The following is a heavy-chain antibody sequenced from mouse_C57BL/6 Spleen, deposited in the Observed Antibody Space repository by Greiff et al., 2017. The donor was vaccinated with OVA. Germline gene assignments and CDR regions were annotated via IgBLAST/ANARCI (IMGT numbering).Heavy chain of an antibody. Sequence: VKLVESGPELVKPGASVKISCKASGYAFSSSWMNWVKQRPGKGLEWIGRIYPGDGDTNYNGKFKGKATLTADKSSSTAYMQLSSLTSEDSAVYFCARNLLKGYYFDYWGQGTTLTVSS. J-gene: IGHJ2*01. CDR3: ARNLLKGYYFDY. V-gene: IGHV1-82*01. D-gene: IGHD1-1*01. CDR1: GYAFSSSW. CDR2: IYPGDGDT.